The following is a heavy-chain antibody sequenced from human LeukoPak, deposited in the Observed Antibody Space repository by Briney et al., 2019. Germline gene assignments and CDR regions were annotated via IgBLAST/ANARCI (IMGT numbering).Heavy chain of an antibody. V-gene: IGHV4-39*07. J-gene: IGHJ3*02. Sequence: PSETLSLTCTVSGGSISSSSYYWGWIRQPPGKGLEWIGEINHSGSTNYNPSLKSRVTISVDTSKNQFSLKLSSVTAADTAVYYCARPRRAVAGRAFDIWGQGTMVTVSS. CDR1: GGSISSSSYY. CDR2: INHSGST. D-gene: IGHD6-19*01. CDR3: ARPRRAVAGRAFDI.